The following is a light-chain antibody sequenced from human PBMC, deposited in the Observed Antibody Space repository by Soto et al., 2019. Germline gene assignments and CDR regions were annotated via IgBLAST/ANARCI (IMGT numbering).Light chain of an antibody. CDR2: DAS. V-gene: IGKV1-5*01. CDR1: QSISSW. J-gene: IGKJ2*02. Sequence: DIQMTQSPSTLSASVGDRVTITCRASQSISSWLAWYQQKPGKAPKLLIDDASRLGRGVPSRFRGSGSGTEFTLTISSLQPDEFATYYCQQYNSYCTFGQGTKLEMK. CDR3: QQYNSYCT.